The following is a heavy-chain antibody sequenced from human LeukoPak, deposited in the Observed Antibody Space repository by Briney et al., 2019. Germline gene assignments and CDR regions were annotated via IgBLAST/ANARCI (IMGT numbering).Heavy chain of an antibody. CDR1: GGTFSSYA. CDR2: IIPIFGTA. Sequence: SVKVSCKASGGTFSSYAISWVRQAPGQGLEWMGGIIPIFGTANYAQKFQGRVTITADESTSTAYMELSSLRSEDTAVYYCAREGIVVVPAAIKNAFDIWGQGTMVTVSS. D-gene: IGHD2-2*02. CDR3: AREGIVVVPAAIKNAFDI. J-gene: IGHJ3*02. V-gene: IGHV1-69*13.